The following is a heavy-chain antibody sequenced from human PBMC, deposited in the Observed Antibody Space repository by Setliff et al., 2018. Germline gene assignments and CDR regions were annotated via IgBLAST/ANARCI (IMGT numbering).Heavy chain of an antibody. CDR1: GGTFSSYA. V-gene: IGHV1-69*13. CDR3: ARGYRGYYNFWSGSQGANWFDP. D-gene: IGHD3-3*01. Sequence: GASVKVSCKASGGTFSSYAISRVRQAPGQGLEWMGGIIPIFGTANYAQKFQGRVTITADESTSTAYMELSSLRSEDTAVYYCARGYRGYYNFWSGSQGANWFDPWGQGTLVTVSS. CDR2: IIPIFGTA. J-gene: IGHJ5*02.